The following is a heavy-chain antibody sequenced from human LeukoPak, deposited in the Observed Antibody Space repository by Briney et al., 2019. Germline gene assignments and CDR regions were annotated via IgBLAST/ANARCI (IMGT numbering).Heavy chain of an antibody. D-gene: IGHD1-26*01. Sequence: GGSLRLSCVASGFTLSNYAMSWVRQAPGKGLEWASVISGSGSSASYADSVKGRFTISRDNSKNTLHLQMNSLRAEDTAAYYCARGFGGGYYSAFDFWGQGTLVTASS. V-gene: IGHV3-23*01. CDR2: ISGSGSSA. J-gene: IGHJ3*01. CDR1: GFTLSNYA. CDR3: ARGFGGGYYSAFDF.